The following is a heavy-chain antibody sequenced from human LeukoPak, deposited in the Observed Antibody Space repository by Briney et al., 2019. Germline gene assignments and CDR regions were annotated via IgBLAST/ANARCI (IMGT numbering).Heavy chain of an antibody. Sequence: KSSETLSLTCTVSGGSISSYYWSWIRQPPGKGLEWIGYIYYSGSTNYNPSLKSRVTISVDTSKNQFSLKLSSVTAADTAVYFCASSAVNSYCSGDCYPSWFDPWGQGILVTVSS. D-gene: IGHD2-21*02. V-gene: IGHV4-59*08. CDR1: GGSISSYY. J-gene: IGHJ5*02. CDR3: ASSAVNSYCSGDCYPSWFDP. CDR2: IYYSGST.